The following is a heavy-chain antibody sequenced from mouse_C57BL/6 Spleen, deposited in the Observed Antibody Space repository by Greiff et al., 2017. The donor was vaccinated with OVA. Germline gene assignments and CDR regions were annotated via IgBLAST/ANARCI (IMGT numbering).Heavy chain of an antibody. CDR1: GYTFTSYW. CDR3: ARQDYGKELPGFDY. V-gene: IGHV1-64*01. D-gene: IGHD1-1*01. Sequence: QVQLQQPGAELVKPGASVKLSCKASGYTFTSYWMHWVKQRPGQGLEWIGMIHPNSGSTNYNEKFKSKATLTVDKSSSTAYMQLSSLTSEDSAVYYCARQDYGKELPGFDYWGQGTTLTVSS. CDR2: IHPNSGST. J-gene: IGHJ2*01.